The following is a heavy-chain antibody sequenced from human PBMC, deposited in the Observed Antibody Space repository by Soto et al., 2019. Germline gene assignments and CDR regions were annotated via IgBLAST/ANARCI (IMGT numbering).Heavy chain of an antibody. CDR2: INSDGSST. V-gene: IGHV3-74*03. CDR3: ARVETCSSPSCSSGFAY. Sequence: EVQLVESGGGLVQPGGSLRLSCAASGFTFSSYWMHWVRQAPGKGLVWVSRINSDGSSTTYADSVEGRLTTSRPNAENTPHLQMHRPRAAAPAVCYWARVETCSSPSCSSGFAYWGQGMGVSVSS. D-gene: IGHD2-2*01. CDR1: GFTFSSYW. J-gene: IGHJ4*02.